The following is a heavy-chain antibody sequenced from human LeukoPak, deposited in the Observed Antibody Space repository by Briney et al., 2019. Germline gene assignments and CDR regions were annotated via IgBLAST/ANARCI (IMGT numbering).Heavy chain of an antibody. CDR3: AKDIERVQGAHGSYFDY. J-gene: IGHJ4*02. V-gene: IGHV3-43*01. D-gene: IGHD3-10*01. Sequence: AGRSLRLSCAASGFTFDDYAMHWVRQAPGKGLEWVSLISWDGGSTYYADSVKGRFTISRDNGKNSLYLQMNSLRTEDTALYYCAKDIERVQGAHGSYFDYWGQGTLVTVSS. CDR2: ISWDGGST. CDR1: GFTFDDYA.